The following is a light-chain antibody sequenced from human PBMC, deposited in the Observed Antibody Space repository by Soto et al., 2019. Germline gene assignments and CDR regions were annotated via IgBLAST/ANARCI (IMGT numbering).Light chain of an antibody. CDR2: DVT. V-gene: IGLV2-11*01. CDR3: CPYAGSYTLV. J-gene: IGLJ3*02. CDR1: SSDVGVYNY. Sequence: QSALTQPRSVSGSPGQSVTISCTGTSSDVGVYNYVSWYQQHPGEAPKLIIYDVTKRPSGFPDRFSGSKSDYTASLTISGLQDDDEADYYCCPYAGSYTLVFGGGTKVTVL.